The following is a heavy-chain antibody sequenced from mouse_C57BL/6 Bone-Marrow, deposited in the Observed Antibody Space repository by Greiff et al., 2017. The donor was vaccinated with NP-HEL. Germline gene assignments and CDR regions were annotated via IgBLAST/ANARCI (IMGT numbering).Heavy chain of an antibody. CDR3: AKNGGYYGSSSYYFDY. J-gene: IGHJ2*01. D-gene: IGHD1-1*01. V-gene: IGHV2-5*01. Sequence: VKLVESGPGLVQPSQSLSITCTVSGFSLTSYGVHWVRQSPGKGLEWLGVIWRGGSTDYNAAFMSRLSITKDNSKSHVFFKMNSLQADDTAIYYCAKNGGYYGSSSYYFDYWGQGTTLTVSS. CDR1: GFSLTSYG. CDR2: IWRGGST.